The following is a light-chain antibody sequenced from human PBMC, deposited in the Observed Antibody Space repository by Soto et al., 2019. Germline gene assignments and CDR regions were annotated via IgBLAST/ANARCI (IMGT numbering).Light chain of an antibody. CDR2: LND. CDR3: AAWDASLRGVV. Sequence: QSVLTQTPSASGPPGQRVVISCSGSTSNIGSNYVYWYRQLPGMAPRLLIFLNDQRPSGVPDRFSGSKSGTSASLVISWLQSEDEADYYCAAWDASLRGVVFGGGTKLTVL. J-gene: IGLJ3*02. CDR1: TSNIGSNY. V-gene: IGLV1-47*01.